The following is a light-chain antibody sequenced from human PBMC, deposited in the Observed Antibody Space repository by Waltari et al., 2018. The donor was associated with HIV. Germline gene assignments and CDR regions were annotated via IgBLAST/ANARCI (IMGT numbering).Light chain of an antibody. Sequence: SSELTQPPSVSVSPGQTAKITCSGDVLTKQYGYWYQQKPGQAPFMVIYRDTARPSGIPERVSGATSGTAVTLTISGVQAEDEADYYCQSTDSSGTFRIFGGGTKLNVL. V-gene: IGLV3-25*03. CDR3: QSTDSSGTFRI. CDR2: RDT. CDR1: VLTKQY. J-gene: IGLJ2*01.